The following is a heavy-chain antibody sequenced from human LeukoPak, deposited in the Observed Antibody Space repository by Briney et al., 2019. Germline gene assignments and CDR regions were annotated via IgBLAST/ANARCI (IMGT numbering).Heavy chain of an antibody. D-gene: IGHD3-22*01. Sequence: ASVKVSCKASGYTFTGYYMHWVRQAPGQGLEWMGWINPNSGGTNYARKFQGRVTMTRDTSISTAYMELSRLRSDDTAVYYRARDPPDYYDSSGYYNTYFDYWGQGTLVTVSS. V-gene: IGHV1-2*02. CDR2: INPNSGGT. J-gene: IGHJ4*02. CDR3: ARDPPDYYDSSGYYNTYFDY. CDR1: GYTFTGYY.